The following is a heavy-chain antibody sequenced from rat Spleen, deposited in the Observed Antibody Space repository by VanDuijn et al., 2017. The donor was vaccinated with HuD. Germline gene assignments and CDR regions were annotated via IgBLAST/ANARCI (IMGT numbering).Heavy chain of an antibody. D-gene: IGHD2-2*01. CDR3: ARAGYLRDWYFDF. Sequence: EVQLVESGGGLVQPGRSLKLSCTASGFTFSNYDMAWVRQAPTKGLEWVASISPSGGTTYYRDSVKGRFTVSRDNAKTTLYLQMDSLRSEDTATYHCARAGYLRDWYFDFWGPGAMVTVSS. J-gene: IGHJ1*01. V-gene: IGHV5-25*01. CDR2: ISPSGGTT. CDR1: GFTFSNYD.